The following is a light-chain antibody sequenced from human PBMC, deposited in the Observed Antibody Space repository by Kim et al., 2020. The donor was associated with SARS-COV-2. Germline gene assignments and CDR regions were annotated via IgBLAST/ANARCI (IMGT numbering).Light chain of an antibody. CDR3: QQFGTSPWT. CDR2: GTS. Sequence: EVVLTQSPGTLSLSPVERATLSCRASQSLNSNYVTWYQQKRGLAPRLLMFGTSSRATGIPDRFSGSGSGTDFTLTISRLEPEDSAVYYCQQFGTSPWTFGQGTKVDIK. CDR1: QSLNSNY. J-gene: IGKJ1*01. V-gene: IGKV3-20*01.